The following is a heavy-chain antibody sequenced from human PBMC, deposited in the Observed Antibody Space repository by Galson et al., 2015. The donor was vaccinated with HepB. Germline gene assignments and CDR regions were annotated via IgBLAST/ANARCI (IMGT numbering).Heavy chain of an antibody. CDR1: GYTFTGYY. CDR3: ARALFGDIVVVPAAILVDP. D-gene: IGHD2-2*01. Sequence: SVKVSCKASGYTFTGYYMHWVRQAPGQGLEWMGWINPNSGGTNYAQKFQGRVTMTRDTSISTAYMELSRLRSDDTAVYYCARALFGDIVVVPAAILVDPWGQVTLVTVSS. V-gene: IGHV1-2*02. J-gene: IGHJ5*02. CDR2: INPNSGGT.